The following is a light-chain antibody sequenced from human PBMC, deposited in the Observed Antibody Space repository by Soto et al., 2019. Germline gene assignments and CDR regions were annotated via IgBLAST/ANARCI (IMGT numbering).Light chain of an antibody. CDR2: AAS. CDR1: QSISTF. Sequence: DIPLTQSTSSLSGSLLVRATNXVRASQSISTFLNWYQQKPGKAPNLLIYAASGLQSGVPSRFSGSGSGTDFTLTISSLQPEDFATYYCQQSYRTPITFGQGTRLEIK. J-gene: IGKJ5*01. V-gene: IGKV1-39*01. CDR3: QQSYRTPIT.